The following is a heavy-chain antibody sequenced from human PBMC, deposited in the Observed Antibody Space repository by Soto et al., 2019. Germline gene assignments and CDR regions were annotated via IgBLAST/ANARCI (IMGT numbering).Heavy chain of an antibody. J-gene: IGHJ4*02. D-gene: IGHD6-19*01. V-gene: IGHV1-2*04. CDR2: INPNSGDT. CDR1: GYIFTGYY. CDR3: ATSRISIAVAGETEYYFDY. Sequence: ASVKVSCKASGYIFTGYYMHWVRQAPGQGLEWMGWINPNSGDTNYTQKFQGWVTMTRDTSISTAYMELSRLRSDDAAVYYCATSRISIAVAGETEYYFDYWGQGTLVTVSS.